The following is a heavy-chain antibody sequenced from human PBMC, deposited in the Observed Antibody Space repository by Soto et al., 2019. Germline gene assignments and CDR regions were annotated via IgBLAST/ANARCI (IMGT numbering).Heavy chain of an antibody. J-gene: IGHJ6*02. V-gene: IGHV3-23*01. Sequence: PGGSLRLSCAASGFTFSSYAMSWVRQAPGKGLEWVSAISGSGGSTYYADSVKGRFTISRDNSKNTLYLQMNSLRAEDTAVYYCAKDPLAARPDYYCGMDVWGQGTTVTVSS. CDR1: GFTFSSYA. CDR3: AKDPLAARPDYYCGMDV. CDR2: ISGSGGST. D-gene: IGHD6-6*01.